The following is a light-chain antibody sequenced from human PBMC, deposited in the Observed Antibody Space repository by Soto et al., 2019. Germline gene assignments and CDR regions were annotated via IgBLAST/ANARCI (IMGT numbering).Light chain of an antibody. CDR1: SSNIGNNY. CDR3: GTWDSSLSAGV. V-gene: IGLV1-51*01. CDR2: DNN. Sequence: QSVLTQPPSVSAAPGQKVTISCSGSSSNIGNNYVSWYQQLPGTAPKLLIYDNNERPSGIPDRFSASKSGTSATLGITGLQTGDEADYYCGTWDSSLSAGVFGGGTKLTVL. J-gene: IGLJ3*02.